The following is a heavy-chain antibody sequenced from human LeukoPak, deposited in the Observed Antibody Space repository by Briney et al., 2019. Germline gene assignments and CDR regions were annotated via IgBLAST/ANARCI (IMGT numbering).Heavy chain of an antibody. CDR2: ISYDGSKK. J-gene: IGHJ6*02. CDR1: GFTFSSYG. D-gene: IGHD1-26*01. V-gene: IGHV3-30*18. Sequence: PGGSLRLSCAASGFTFSSYGMHWVRQAPGKGLEWVAVISYDGSKKYYADSVKGRFTISRDNSKNTLYLQMNSLRAEDTAVYYCAKDPRDLVGATHYGMDVWGQGTTVTVSS. CDR3: AKDPRDLVGATHYGMDV.